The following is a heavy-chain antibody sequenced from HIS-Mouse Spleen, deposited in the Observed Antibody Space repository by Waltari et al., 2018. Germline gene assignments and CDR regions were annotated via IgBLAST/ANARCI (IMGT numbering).Heavy chain of an antibody. CDR3: AREIPYSSSWYDWYFDL. CDR2: IYYSGTT. CDR1: GGSISSSSYY. Sequence: QLQLQESGPGLVKPSETLSLTCTVSGGSISSSSYYWGWIRQPPGKGLEWIGSIYYSGTTDYNPYLKSRVTISVDTSKNQFSLKLSSVTAAGTAVYYCAREIPYSSSWYDWYFDLWGRGTLVTVSS. D-gene: IGHD6-13*01. J-gene: IGHJ2*01. V-gene: IGHV4-39*07.